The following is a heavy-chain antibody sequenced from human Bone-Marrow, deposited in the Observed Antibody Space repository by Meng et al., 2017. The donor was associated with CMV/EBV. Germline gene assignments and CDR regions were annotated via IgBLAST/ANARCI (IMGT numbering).Heavy chain of an antibody. J-gene: IGHJ4*02. Sequence: GESLKISCAASGFTFSSYWMHWVRQAPGKGLVWVSRINSDGSSTSYADSVKGRFTISRDNAKNTLYLQMNSLRAEDTAVYYCARGARQYSSSFVFYWGQGTRVTVSS. CDR2: INSDGSST. D-gene: IGHD6-6*01. V-gene: IGHV3-74*01. CDR1: GFTFSSYW. CDR3: ARGARQYSSSFVFY.